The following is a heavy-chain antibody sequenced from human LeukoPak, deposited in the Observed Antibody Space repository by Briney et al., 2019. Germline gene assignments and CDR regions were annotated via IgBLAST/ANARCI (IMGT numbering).Heavy chain of an antibody. CDR3: ARSTTKYKLVRESDY. V-gene: IGHV2-70*11. Sequence: SGPTLVNPTQTLTLTCTFSGFSLYSGGMSMSWIRQPPGKALEWLARIDWDDDKYYSPSLKTRLSISKDTSKNQVVLTMTNMDPADTATYYCARSTTKYKLVRESDYWAREPWSPSPQ. D-gene: IGHD6-6*01. CDR2: IDWDDDK. J-gene: IGHJ4*02. CDR1: GFSLYSGGMS.